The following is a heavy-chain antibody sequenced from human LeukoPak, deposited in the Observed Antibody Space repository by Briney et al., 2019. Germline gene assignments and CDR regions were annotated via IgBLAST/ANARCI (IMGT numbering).Heavy chain of an antibody. CDR2: INPSGGST. J-gene: IGHJ4*02. CDR1: GYTFTSYY. V-gene: IGHV1-46*01. D-gene: IGHD6-19*01. Sequence: ASVKVSCKASGYTFTSYYMHWVRQAPEQGLEWMGIINPSGGSTSYAQKFQGRVTMTRDTPTSTVYMELSSLRSEDTAVYYCARDLGIAVAGGLGFDYWGQGTLVTVSS. CDR3: ARDLGIAVAGGLGFDY.